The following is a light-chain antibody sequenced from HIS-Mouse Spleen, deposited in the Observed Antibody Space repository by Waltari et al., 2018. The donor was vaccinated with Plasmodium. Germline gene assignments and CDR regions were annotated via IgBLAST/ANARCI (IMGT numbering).Light chain of an antibody. CDR1: QSISCW. V-gene: IGKV1-5*03. CDR3: QQYYSFPYT. J-gene: IGKJ2*01. Sequence: DSQMTQPPSTPSASVGDRVTITCRASQSISCWLAWYQQKPGKTPRLRTYNASSLESGVPSRVGRSGSGTEFPLTISRLQPDYFATYYCQQYYSFPYTFGQGTKLEIK. CDR2: NAS.